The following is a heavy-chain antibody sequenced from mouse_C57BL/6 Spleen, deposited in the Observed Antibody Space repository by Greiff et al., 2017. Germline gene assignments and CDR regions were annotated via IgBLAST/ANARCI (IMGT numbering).Heavy chain of an antibody. CDR2: ISGGGSYT. CDR1: GFTFSSYA. D-gene: IGHD2-4*01. Sequence: DVMLVESGGGLVKPGGSLKLSCAASGFTFSSYAMSWVRQTPEKRLEWVATISGGGSYTYYPDNVKGRFTISRDNTKNNLYLQMSHLKSEDTSMDYCARGDDYDPNWYFDVWGTGTTVTVSS. CDR3: ARGDDYDPNWYFDV. V-gene: IGHV5-4*03. J-gene: IGHJ1*03.